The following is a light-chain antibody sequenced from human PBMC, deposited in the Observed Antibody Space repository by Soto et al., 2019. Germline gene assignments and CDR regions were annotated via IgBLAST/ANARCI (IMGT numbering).Light chain of an antibody. CDR2: AAS. Sequence: AIQMTQSPSSLSASVGDRVTITCRASQGIRNDLDWFQQKPGKAPKLLIYAASNLQSGVPARFSGSGSGTDFTLTISSLQPEDFATYYCLQKDFYPFTVGPGTKVDIK. J-gene: IGKJ3*01. CDR1: QGIRND. V-gene: IGKV1-6*01. CDR3: LQKDFYPFT.